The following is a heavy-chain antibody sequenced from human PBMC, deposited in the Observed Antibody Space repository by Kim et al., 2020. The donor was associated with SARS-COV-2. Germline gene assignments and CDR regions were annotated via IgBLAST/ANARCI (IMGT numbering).Heavy chain of an antibody. D-gene: IGHD3-3*01. CDR1: GFTFSSYS. CDR2: ISSSSSYI. J-gene: IGHJ6*02. Sequence: GGSLRLSCAASGFTFSSYSMNWVRQAPGKGLEWVSSISSSSSYIYYADSVKGRFTISRDNAKNSLYLQMNSLRAEDTAVYYCASRGSGFLEWFSPQSRYYYGMDVWGQGTTVTVSS. V-gene: IGHV3-21*01. CDR3: ASRGSGFLEWFSPQSRYYYGMDV.